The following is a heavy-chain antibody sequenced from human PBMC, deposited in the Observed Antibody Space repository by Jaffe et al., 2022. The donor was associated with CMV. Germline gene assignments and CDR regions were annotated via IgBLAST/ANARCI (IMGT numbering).Heavy chain of an antibody. CDR3: ARDPGLDAFDI. CDR2: IYYSGST. J-gene: IGHJ3*02. CDR1: GGSISSYY. V-gene: IGHV4-59*01. Sequence: QVQLQESGPGLVKPSETLSLTCTVSGGSISSYYWSWIRQPPGKGLEWIGYIYYSGSTNYNPSLKSRVTISVDTSKNQFSLKLSSVTAADTAVYYCARDPGLDAFDIWGQGTMVTVSS.